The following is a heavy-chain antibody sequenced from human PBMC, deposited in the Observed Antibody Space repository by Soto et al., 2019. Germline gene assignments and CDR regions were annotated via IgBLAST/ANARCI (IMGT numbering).Heavy chain of an antibody. CDR1: GYTFTGYY. CDR3: ARAMRIVPAAIVAKQYGMDV. Sequence: ASVKVSCKASGYTFTGYYMHWVRQAPGQGLEWKGWINPNSGGTNYAQKFQGWVTMTRDTSISTAYMELSRLRSDGTAVYYCARAMRIVPAAIVAKQYGMDVWGQGTTVTVSS. V-gene: IGHV1-2*04. CDR2: INPNSGGT. D-gene: IGHD2-2*01. J-gene: IGHJ6*02.